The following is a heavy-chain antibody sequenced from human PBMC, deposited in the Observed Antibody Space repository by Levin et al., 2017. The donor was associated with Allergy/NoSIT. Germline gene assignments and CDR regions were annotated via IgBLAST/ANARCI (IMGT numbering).Heavy chain of an antibody. V-gene: IGHV3-48*03. CDR1: GFTFSSYE. J-gene: IGHJ4*02. Sequence: SGGSLRLSCAASGFTFSSYEMNWVRRAPGKGLEWVSYISSTGSTIYSADSVKGRFTISRDNAKNSLYLHMNSLRAEDTAVYYCARQLGNFWSGSNYFDYWGQGTLVTVSS. D-gene: IGHD3-3*01. CDR2: ISSTGSTI. CDR3: ARQLGNFWSGSNYFDY.